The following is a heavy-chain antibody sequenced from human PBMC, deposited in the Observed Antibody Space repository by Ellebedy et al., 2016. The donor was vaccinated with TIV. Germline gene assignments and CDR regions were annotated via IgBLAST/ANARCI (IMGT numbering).Heavy chain of an antibody. CDR2: ISAYNGNT. V-gene: IGHV1-18*01. CDR1: GYTFTSYG. CDR3: ARDKGYNWNDVSNWFDP. D-gene: IGHD1-1*01. J-gene: IGHJ5*02. Sequence: AASVKVSCKASGYTFTSYGVSWARQAPGQGLEWMGWISAYNGNTNYAQKLQGRVTMTTDTSTGTAYMELRSLRSDDTAVYYCARDKGYNWNDVSNWFDPWGQGTLVTVSS.